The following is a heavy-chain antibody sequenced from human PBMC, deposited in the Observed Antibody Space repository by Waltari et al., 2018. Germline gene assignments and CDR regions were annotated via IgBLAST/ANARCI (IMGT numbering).Heavy chain of an antibody. J-gene: IGHJ4*02. V-gene: IGHV3-33*01. CDR2: IWSDGDDK. CDR1: GFIFNNYG. Sequence: QVQLVEYGGGVVQPGSSLRLSCAASGFIFNNYGIHWVRQAPGKGLAWVAVIWSDGDDKYYAESVKGRFTISRDNSKKTLHLQMNTLRVEDTAVYYCARDKGADTGTIDYWGQGTLVTVSS. CDR3: ARDKGADTGTIDY. D-gene: IGHD4-4*01.